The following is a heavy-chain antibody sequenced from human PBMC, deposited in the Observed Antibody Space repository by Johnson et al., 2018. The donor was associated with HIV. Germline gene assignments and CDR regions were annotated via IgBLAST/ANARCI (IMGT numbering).Heavy chain of an antibody. D-gene: IGHD1-26*01. V-gene: IGHV3-20*04. CDR2: MNWNGGST. CDR1: GFTFNEYD. CDR3: ARGRPWGRELRRDACDI. J-gene: IGHJ3*02. Sequence: VQLVESGGRVARPGGSLRLSCEASGFTFNEYDMSWVRQAPGKGLEWVSGMNWNGGSTGYADSVKGRCTISRDNAKNSLYRQMNSLRAEDTARYYCARGRPWGRELRRDACDIWGQGTMVTVSS.